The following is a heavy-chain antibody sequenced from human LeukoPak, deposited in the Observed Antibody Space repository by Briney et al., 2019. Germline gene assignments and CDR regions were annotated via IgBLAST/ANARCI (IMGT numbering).Heavy chain of an antibody. V-gene: IGHV3-30*18. CDR3: AKESGCSSTSCYRYFDY. D-gene: IGHD2-2*01. Sequence: GGSLRLSCAASGFTFSSYGMHWVRHAPAKGLEWVAVISYDGSNKYYADSVKGRFTISRDNSKNTLYLQMNSLTAEDTAVYYCAKESGCSSTSCYRYFDYWGQGTLVTVSS. CDR2: ISYDGSNK. CDR1: GFTFSSYG. J-gene: IGHJ4*02.